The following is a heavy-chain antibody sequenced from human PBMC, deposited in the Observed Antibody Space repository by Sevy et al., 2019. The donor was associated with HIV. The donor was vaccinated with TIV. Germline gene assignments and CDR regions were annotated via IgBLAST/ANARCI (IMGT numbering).Heavy chain of an antibody. CDR1: GFTFSSYA. V-gene: IGHV3-9*01. D-gene: IGHD3-22*01. CDR2: ISWNSGSI. CDR3: ARIYDSSGYYFLGYYYGMDV. Sequence: GGSLRLSCAASGFTFSSYAMSWVRQAPGKGLEWVSAISWNSGSIGYADSVKGRFTISRDNAKNSLYLQMNSLRGEDTALYYCARIYDSSGYYFLGYYYGMDVWGQGTTVTVSS. J-gene: IGHJ6*02.